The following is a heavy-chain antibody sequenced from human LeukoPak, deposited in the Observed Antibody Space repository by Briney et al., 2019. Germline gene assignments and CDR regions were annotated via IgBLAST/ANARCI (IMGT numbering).Heavy chain of an antibody. Sequence: PETLSLTCTVSGGSVSDYYWSWIRQSPGKGLEWIGYIYYTGSSSYNPSLRSRVTISADTSKNQFSLKLSSVTAADTAVYYCASRKLGNDYWGQGTLVTVSS. D-gene: IGHD7-27*01. CDR1: GGSVSDYY. CDR2: IYYTGSS. CDR3: ASRKLGNDY. V-gene: IGHV4-59*02. J-gene: IGHJ4*01.